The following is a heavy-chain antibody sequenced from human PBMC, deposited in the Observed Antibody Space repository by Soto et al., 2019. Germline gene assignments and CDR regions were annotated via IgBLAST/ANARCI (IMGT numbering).Heavy chain of an antibody. V-gene: IGHV3-7*01. CDR2: IKQDGSEK. D-gene: IGHD3-9*01. J-gene: IGHJ5*02. CDR1: GFTFSSYW. CDR3: ARDGGYDMLEGFDP. Sequence: GGSLSLSCAASGFTFSSYWMSWVRQAPGKGLEWVANIKQDGSEKYYVDSVKGRFTISRDNAKNSLYLQMNSLRAEDTAVYYCARDGGYDMLEGFDPWGQGTLVTVSS.